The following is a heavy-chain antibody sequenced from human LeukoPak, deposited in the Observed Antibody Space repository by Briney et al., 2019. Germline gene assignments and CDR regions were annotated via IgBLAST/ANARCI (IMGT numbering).Heavy chain of an antibody. CDR3: ARDLAMVVTPPVVDDY. V-gene: IGHV1-46*01. Sequence: ASVKVSCKASGYTFTSYYMHWVRQAPGQGLEWMGIINPSGGSTSYAQKFQGRVTMTRDTSTSTVYMELSSLRSEVTAVYYRARDLAMVVTPPVVDDYWGQGTLVTLSS. D-gene: IGHD4-23*01. CDR1: GYTFTSYY. J-gene: IGHJ4*02. CDR2: INPSGGST.